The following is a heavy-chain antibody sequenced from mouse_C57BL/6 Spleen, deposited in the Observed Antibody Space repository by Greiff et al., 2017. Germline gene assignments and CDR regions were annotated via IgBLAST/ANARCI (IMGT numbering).Heavy chain of an antibody. CDR1: GYTFTDYE. CDR3: TRDSSGYVFDY. V-gene: IGHV1-15*01. Sequence: VQLVESGAELVRPGASVTLSCKASGYTFTDYEMHWVKQTPVHGLEWIGAIDPETGGTAYNQKFKGKAILTADKSSSTAYMELRSLTSEDSAVYYCTRDSSGYVFDYWGQGTTLTVSS. J-gene: IGHJ2*01. CDR2: IDPETGGT. D-gene: IGHD3-2*02.